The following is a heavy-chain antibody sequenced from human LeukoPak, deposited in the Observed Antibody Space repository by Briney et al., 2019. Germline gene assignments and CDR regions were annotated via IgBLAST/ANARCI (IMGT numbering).Heavy chain of an antibody. CDR2: INPSGGST. CDR3: ARGGYAAAAGTVGAFDI. J-gene: IGHJ3*02. CDR1: GYTFTSYY. Sequence: ASVKVSCKASGYTFTSYYMHWVRQAPGQGLEWMGIINPSGGSTSYAQKFRGRVTMTRDTSTSTVYMELSSLRSEDTAVYYCARGGYAAAAGTVGAFDIWGQGTMVTVSS. D-gene: IGHD6-13*01. V-gene: IGHV1-46*01.